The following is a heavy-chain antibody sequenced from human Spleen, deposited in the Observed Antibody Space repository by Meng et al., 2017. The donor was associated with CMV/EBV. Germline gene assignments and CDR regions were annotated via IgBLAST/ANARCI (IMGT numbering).Heavy chain of an antibody. D-gene: IGHD6-6*01. CDR3: AKDFGAARPWSYYYGMDV. Sequence: GGSLRLSCAASGFSFGTYGMHWVRQAPGKGLEWVSFIRYDGSNTYYADSVKGRLTIPRDNSKNTLYLQMNSLRAEDTAVYYCAKDFGAARPWSYYYGMDVWGQGTTVTVSS. J-gene: IGHJ6*02. CDR2: IRYDGSNT. V-gene: IGHV3-30*02. CDR1: GFSFGTYG.